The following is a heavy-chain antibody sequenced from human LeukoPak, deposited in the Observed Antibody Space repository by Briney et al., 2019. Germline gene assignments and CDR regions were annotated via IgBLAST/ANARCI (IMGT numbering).Heavy chain of an antibody. V-gene: IGHV4-39*01. CDR3: ARHYSSSWYHAVWFDP. J-gene: IGHJ5*02. CDR2: IYYSGTT. D-gene: IGHD6-13*01. Sequence: SETLSLTCIVSGGPISSSNYYWGWIRQPPGKELEWIGSIYYSGTTYYNPSLKSRVTISVDTSRNQFSLKLSSVTVADTAVYYCARHYSSSWYHAVWFDPWGQGTLVTVSS. CDR1: GGPISSSNYY.